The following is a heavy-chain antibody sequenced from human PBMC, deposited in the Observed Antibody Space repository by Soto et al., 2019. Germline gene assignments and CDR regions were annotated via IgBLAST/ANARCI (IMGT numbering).Heavy chain of an antibody. J-gene: IGHJ4*02. V-gene: IGHV1-8*01. CDR3: ARGSYSDFVWGSYRFDY. D-gene: IGHD3-16*02. CDR2: MNPNNGNT. Sequence: ASVKVSCKASGYTFTSHDINWVRQAPGQGLEWMGWMNPNNGNTGYAQKLQGRVTMTWNTSISTAYMELSRLRSEDMAVYHCARGSYSDFVWGSYRFDYWGQGTLVTVSS. CDR1: GYTFTSHD.